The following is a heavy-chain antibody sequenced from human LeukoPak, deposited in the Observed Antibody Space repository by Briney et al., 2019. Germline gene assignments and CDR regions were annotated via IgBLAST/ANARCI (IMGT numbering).Heavy chain of an antibody. Sequence: PGGSLRLSCAASGFTFSSYTINWVRQAPGKGLEWVSSIISSGSYIYYADSVKGRFTISRDNAKNSLYMQMNSLRAEDTAVYYCARDFGGYCSSSNCYLGHLDYWGQGTLVTVSS. J-gene: IGHJ4*02. V-gene: IGHV3-21*03. CDR1: GFTFSSYT. D-gene: IGHD2-2*01. CDR3: ARDFGGYCSSSNCYLGHLDY. CDR2: IISSGSYI.